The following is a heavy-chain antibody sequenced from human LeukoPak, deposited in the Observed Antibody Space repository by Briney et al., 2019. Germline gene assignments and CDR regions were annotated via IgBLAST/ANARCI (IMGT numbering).Heavy chain of an antibody. V-gene: IGHV4-59*08. CDR3: ARWAAGIRTFDY. J-gene: IGHJ4*02. D-gene: IGHD3-10*01. Sequence: SETLSLTCTVSGGSINSYYWSWIRQPPGKGLEWIGYIYYSGTTNYNPSLKSRVTISVDASKNQFSLKLSSVTAADTAVYHCARWAAGIRTFDYWGQGTLVTVSS. CDR1: GGSINSYY. CDR2: IYYSGTT.